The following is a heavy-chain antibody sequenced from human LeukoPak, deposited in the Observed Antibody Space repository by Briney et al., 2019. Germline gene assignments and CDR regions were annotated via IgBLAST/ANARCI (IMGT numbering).Heavy chain of an antibody. Sequence: PSETLSLTCTVSGDSISSTGYYWSWIRQPPGKGLEWIGYIYHTGSTYYNPSLKSRLTISVDTSKNQFSLKLSSVTAADTAVYYCARARPYSSSFLDYWGQGTLVTVSS. V-gene: IGHV4-30-2*01. CDR2: IYHTGST. CDR1: GDSISSTGYY. D-gene: IGHD6-6*01. J-gene: IGHJ4*02. CDR3: ARARPYSSSFLDY.